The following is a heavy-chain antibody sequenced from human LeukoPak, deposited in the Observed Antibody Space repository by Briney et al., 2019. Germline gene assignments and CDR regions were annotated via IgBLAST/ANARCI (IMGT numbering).Heavy chain of an antibody. CDR1: GGTFSSYA. CDR3: ARGSYDFWSGYYTGLGYYYYYMDV. J-gene: IGHJ6*03. Sequence: GASVKVSCKASGGTFSSYAISWVRQAPGQGLEWMGGIIPIFGTANYAQKFQGRVTITADKSTSTAYMELSSLRSDDTAVYYCARGSYDFWSGYYTGLGYYYYYMDVWGKGTTVTVSS. CDR2: IIPIFGTA. V-gene: IGHV1-69*06. D-gene: IGHD3-3*01.